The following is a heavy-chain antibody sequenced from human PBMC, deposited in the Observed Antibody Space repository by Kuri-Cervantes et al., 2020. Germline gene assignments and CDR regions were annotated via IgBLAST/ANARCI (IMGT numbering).Heavy chain of an antibody. CDR3: ARDSESSSSFFY. CDR1: GYTFTSYG. D-gene: IGHD6-6*01. Sequence: ASVQVSCKASGYTFTSYGISWVRQAPGQGLEWMGWISAYNGDTNYAQKLQGRVTMTTDTTTSTAYMELRSLKSADTAVYYCARDSESSSSFFYWGQGTLVTVSS. V-gene: IGHV1-18*01. CDR2: ISAYNGDT. J-gene: IGHJ4*02.